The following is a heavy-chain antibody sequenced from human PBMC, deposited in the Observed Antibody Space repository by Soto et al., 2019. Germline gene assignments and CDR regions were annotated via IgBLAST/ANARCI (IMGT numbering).Heavy chain of an antibody. D-gene: IGHD1-26*01. Sequence: QLVESGGGLIQPGGSLRLSCAASGFTVSSYYMSLVRQAPGKGLEWVSVVYSTGSTYYADSVKGRFTISRDISKNMIYLQRDSLRAEDTAVYYCAREGMGFGYWGQGTLVTVSS. CDR3: AREGMGFGY. V-gene: IGHV3-53*01. J-gene: IGHJ4*02. CDR2: VYSTGST. CDR1: GFTVSSYY.